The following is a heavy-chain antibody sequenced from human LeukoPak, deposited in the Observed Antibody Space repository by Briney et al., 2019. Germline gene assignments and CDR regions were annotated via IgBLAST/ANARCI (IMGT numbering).Heavy chain of an antibody. J-gene: IGHJ5*02. V-gene: IGHV1-2*06. CDR3: ARVGVDLWFDP. Sequence: ASVKVSCKASGYTFTGYYIHWVRRAPGHGLEWMGRINPNTGGTNYAQKFQGRVTMTRDTSISTAYMELSRLTSDDTAVYYCARVGVDLWFDPWGQGTLVTVSS. CDR2: INPNTGGT. CDR1: GYTFTGYY. D-gene: IGHD3/OR15-3a*01.